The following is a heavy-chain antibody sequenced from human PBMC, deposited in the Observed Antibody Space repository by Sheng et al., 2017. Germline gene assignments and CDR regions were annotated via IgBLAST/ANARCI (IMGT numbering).Heavy chain of an antibody. J-gene: IGHJ6*02. CDR2: INHSGST. D-gene: IGHD6-13*01. V-gene: IGHV4-34*01. Sequence: QVQLQQWGAGLLKPSETLSLTCAVYGGSFSGYYWSWIRQPPGKGLEWIGEINHSGSTNYNPSLKSRVTISVDTSKNQFSLKLSSVTAADTAVYYCARGRAGSSWSVYYYYYGMDVWGQGTTVTVSS. CDR3: ARGRAGSSWSVYYYYYGMDV. CDR1: GGSFSGYY.